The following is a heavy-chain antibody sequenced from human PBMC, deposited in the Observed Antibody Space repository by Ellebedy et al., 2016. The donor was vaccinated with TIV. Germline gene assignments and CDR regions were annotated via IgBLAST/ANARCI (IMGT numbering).Heavy chain of an antibody. CDR1: EFTFSDYY. D-gene: IGHD1-1*01. Sequence: GGSLRLSCAASEFTFSDYYTNWVRQAPGKGLEWVSGISRSGGSTDYADSLKGRFTISRDNSKNTLYLQMNSLRAEDTAVYYCARDNAGRNDEFDYWGQGTLVTVSS. V-gene: IGHV3-23*01. J-gene: IGHJ4*02. CDR3: ARDNAGRNDEFDY. CDR2: ISRSGGST.